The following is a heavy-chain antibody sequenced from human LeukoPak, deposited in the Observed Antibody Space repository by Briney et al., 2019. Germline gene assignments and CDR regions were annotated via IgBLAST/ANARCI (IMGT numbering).Heavy chain of an antibody. Sequence: GGSLRLSCAASGFTVSSNYMSWVRQAPGKGLEWVSVIYSGGSTYYADSVKGRFTISRDNSKNTLYLQMNSLRAEDTAVYYCAKDYRWDMVRGANDYWGQGTLVTVSS. J-gene: IGHJ4*02. CDR2: IYSGGST. CDR3: AKDYRWDMVRGANDY. V-gene: IGHV3-53*01. D-gene: IGHD3-10*01. CDR1: GFTVSSNY.